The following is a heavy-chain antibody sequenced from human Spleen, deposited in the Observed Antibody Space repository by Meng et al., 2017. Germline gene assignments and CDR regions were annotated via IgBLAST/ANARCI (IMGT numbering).Heavy chain of an antibody. CDR1: GGSLSDYY. CDR3: ARGPTTMTHDFDY. CDR2: INHSGST. D-gene: IGHD4-17*01. V-gene: IGHV4-34*01. J-gene: IGHJ4*02. Sequence: HVPLQRWRAGLLKPSGTLSLTWVVSGGSLSDYYWSWIRQPPGKGLEWIGEINHSGSTNYNPSLESRATISVDTSQNNLSLKLSSVTAADSAVYYCARGPTTMTHDFDYWGQGTLVTVSS.